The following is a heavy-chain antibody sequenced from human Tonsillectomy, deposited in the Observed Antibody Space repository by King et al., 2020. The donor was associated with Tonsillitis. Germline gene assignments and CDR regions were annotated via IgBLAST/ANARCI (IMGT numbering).Heavy chain of an antibody. J-gene: IGHJ6*02. V-gene: IGHV1-46*03. CDR2: INPSGGST. D-gene: IGHD3-10*01. CDR3: ARDEWLWFGELLSYYYYGMDV. CDR1: GYTFTSYY. Sequence: VQLVDSGAEVKKPGASVKVSCKASGYTFTSYYMHWVRQAPGQGLELIGIINPSGGSTSYAQKFQGRVTMTRDTSTSTVYMELSSLRSEDTAVYYCARDEWLWFGELLSYYYYGMDVWGQGTTVTVSS.